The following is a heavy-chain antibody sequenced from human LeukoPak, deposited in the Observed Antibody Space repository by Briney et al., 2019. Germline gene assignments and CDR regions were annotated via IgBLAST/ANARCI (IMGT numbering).Heavy chain of an antibody. V-gene: IGHV3-11*04. Sequence: GGSLRLSCGASGFIFGDYYMGWIRQAPGEGLEWVSYIGTAYSTVYADSVKGRFTISRDNAKSSLSLQMSSLRAEDTAVYYCARTGYWNGYAFDYWGQGTPVTVSS. CDR1: GFIFGDYY. D-gene: IGHD3-3*01. J-gene: IGHJ4*02. CDR2: IGTAYSTV. CDR3: ARTGYWNGYAFDY.